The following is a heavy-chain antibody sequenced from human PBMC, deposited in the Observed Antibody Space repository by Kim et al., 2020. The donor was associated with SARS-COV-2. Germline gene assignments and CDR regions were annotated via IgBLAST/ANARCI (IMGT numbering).Heavy chain of an antibody. V-gene: IGHV3-48*03. CDR3: ARDGTGIAVAVGEGYGMDV. J-gene: IGHJ6*02. D-gene: IGHD6-19*01. CDR2: ISSSGSTI. Sequence: GGSLRLSCAASGFTFSSYEMNWVRQAPGKGLEWVSYISSSGSTIYYADSVKGRFTISRDNAKNSLYLQMNSLRAEDTAVYYCARDGTGIAVAVGEGYGMDVWGQGTTVTVSS. CDR1: GFTFSSYE.